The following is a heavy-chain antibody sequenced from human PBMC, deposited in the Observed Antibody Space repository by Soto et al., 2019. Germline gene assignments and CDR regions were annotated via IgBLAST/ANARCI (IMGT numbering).Heavy chain of an antibody. J-gene: IGHJ6*02. D-gene: IGHD3-22*01. CDR2: ISGSGGST. V-gene: IGHV3-23*01. Sequence: GGSLRLSCAASGFTFSSYAMSWVRQAPGKGLEWVSAISGSGGSTYYADSVKGRFTISRDKSKNTLYLQMNSLRAEDTAVYYCAKRNHSGYPYYYYGMDVWGQGTTVTVSS. CDR1: GFTFSSYA. CDR3: AKRNHSGYPYYYYGMDV.